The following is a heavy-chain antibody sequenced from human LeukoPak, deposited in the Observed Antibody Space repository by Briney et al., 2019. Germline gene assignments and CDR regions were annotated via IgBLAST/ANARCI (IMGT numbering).Heavy chain of an antibody. CDR2: INHSGST. J-gene: IGHJ4*02. V-gene: IGHV4-34*01. D-gene: IGHD3-3*01. CDR3: ARPRTTSGYHGGDFDY. CDR1: GGALRGYY. Sequence: PSETLSLTCAVYGGALRGYYRRSVRQPPGEGVGWIGEINHSGSTNYNPSLKSRVTISVDTSKNQFSLKLSSVTAADTAVYYCARPRTTSGYHGGDFDYWGQGTLVTVSS.